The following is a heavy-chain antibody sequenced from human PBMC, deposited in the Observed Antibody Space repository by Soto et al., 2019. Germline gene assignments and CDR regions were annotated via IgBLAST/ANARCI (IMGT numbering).Heavy chain of an antibody. J-gene: IGHJ4*02. V-gene: IGHV4-39*01. D-gene: IGHD1-1*01. CDR3: ARRRPLERRRGRYFDY. CDR2: IYYSGST. Sequence: QLQLQESGPGLVKPSETLSLTCTVSGGSISSSSYYWGWIRQPPGKGLEWIGSIYYSGSTYYNPSLKSRVTISVDTSKNQFSLKLSSVTAADTAVYYCARRRPLERRRGRYFDYWGQGTLVTVSS. CDR1: GGSISSSSYY.